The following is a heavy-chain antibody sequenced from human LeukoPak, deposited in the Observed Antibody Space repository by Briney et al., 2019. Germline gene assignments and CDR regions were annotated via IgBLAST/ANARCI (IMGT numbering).Heavy chain of an antibody. Sequence: HPGGSLRLSCAASGFTFSSYAMSRVRQAPGRWRGWVSAIIGRVGSTYYAACVEGRFTISRDNSKHTLYLQMNSLRAEETAIYYCAKDFYGDYGTYYFDYWGQGTLVTVSS. CDR1: GFTFSSYA. V-gene: IGHV3-23*01. CDR2: IIGRVGST. CDR3: AKDFYGDYGTYYFDY. J-gene: IGHJ4*02. D-gene: IGHD4-17*01.